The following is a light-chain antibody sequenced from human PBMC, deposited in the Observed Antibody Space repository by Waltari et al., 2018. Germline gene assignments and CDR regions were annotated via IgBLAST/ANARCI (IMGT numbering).Light chain of an antibody. Sequence: QSALTQPASVSGSPGQSIPISCAGTSRDVGGYTYVYWYQQHPDKAPQLVIYEVSHRPPGVSSRFSGSKSGNTASLTISGLRAEDEADYYCSSYTSSSTLVFGGGTKVTVL. V-gene: IGLV2-14*01. CDR3: SSYTSSSTLV. CDR1: SRDVGGYTY. CDR2: EVS. J-gene: IGLJ2*01.